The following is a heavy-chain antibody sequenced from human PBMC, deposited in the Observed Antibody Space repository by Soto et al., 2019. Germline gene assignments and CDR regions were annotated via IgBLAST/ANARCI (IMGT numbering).Heavy chain of an antibody. V-gene: IGHV1-69*13. J-gene: IGHJ3*02. Sequence: EASVKVSCKASGGTFSTYTINWVRQAPGQGLEWMGGIIPIFSIANYAQKFQGRVTITADESTSTAYMELSSLRSEDTAVYYCARENSGNYFDAFDIWGQGTMVTVSS. CDR1: GGTFSTYT. D-gene: IGHD1-26*01. CDR2: IIPIFSIA. CDR3: ARENSGNYFDAFDI.